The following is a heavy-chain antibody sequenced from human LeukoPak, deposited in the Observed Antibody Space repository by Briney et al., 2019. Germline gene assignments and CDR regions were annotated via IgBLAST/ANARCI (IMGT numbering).Heavy chain of an antibody. V-gene: IGHV4-39*01. CDR1: GGSISSSSYY. D-gene: IGHD3-3*01. CDR2: IYYSGST. CDR3: ARGHAVVAVFGVRNLGDWFDP. J-gene: IGHJ5*02. Sequence: PSETLSLTCTVSGGSISSSSYYWGWIRQPPGKGLEWIGSIYYSGSTYYNPSLKSRVTISVDTSKNQFSLKLSSVTAADTAVYYCARGHAVVAVFGVRNLGDWFDPWGQGTLVTVSS.